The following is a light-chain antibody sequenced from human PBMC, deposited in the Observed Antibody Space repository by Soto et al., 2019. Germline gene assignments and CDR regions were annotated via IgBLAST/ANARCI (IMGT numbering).Light chain of an antibody. CDR2: WAS. CDR1: QSVLYSSNNKNY. CDR3: QQYYSTPLA. V-gene: IGKV4-1*01. J-gene: IGKJ4*01. Sequence: DIVMTQSPDSLAVSLGERATINCKSSQSVLYSSNNKNYLAWYQQKPGQPPKLLIYWASTRESGVPDRFSGSGSRKDFTLTISSQQAEDVAVYYCQQYYSTPLAFGGWTKVDIK.